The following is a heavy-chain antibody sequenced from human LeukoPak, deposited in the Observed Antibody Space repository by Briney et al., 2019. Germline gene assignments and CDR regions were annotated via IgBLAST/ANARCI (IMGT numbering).Heavy chain of an antibody. J-gene: IGHJ4*02. D-gene: IGHD6-25*01. CDR2: IYTSGST. Sequence: SQTLSLTCTVSGGSISSGSYYWSWIRQPAGKGLEWIGRIYTSGSTNYNPSLKSRVTISVDTSKNQFSLKLSSVTAADTAVYYCARGRTSPIAATDYWGQGTLVTVSS. CDR1: GGSISSGSYY. V-gene: IGHV4-61*02. CDR3: ARGRTSPIAATDY.